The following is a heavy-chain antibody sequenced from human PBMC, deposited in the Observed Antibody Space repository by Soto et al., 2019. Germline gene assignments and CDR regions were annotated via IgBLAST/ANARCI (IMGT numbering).Heavy chain of an antibody. CDR1: GFTFSSYT. CDR3: ATAKSSSWHNFDC. V-gene: IGHV3-30-3*01. D-gene: IGHD6-13*01. CDR2: ISYDGSNH. J-gene: IGHJ4*02. Sequence: GGSLRLSCAASGFTFSSYTMHWVRQAPVKGLEWVTVISYDGSNHYYADSVKGRFTISRDNSKNTLYLQMNSLRAEDTAVYYCATAKSSSWHNFDCWGQGTLVTV.